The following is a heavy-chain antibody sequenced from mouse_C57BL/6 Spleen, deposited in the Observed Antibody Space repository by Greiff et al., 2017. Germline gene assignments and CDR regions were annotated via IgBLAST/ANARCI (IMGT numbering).Heavy chain of an antibody. J-gene: IGHJ3*01. CDR3: TSDGLVGFGY. D-gene: IGHD2-3*01. CDR2: IDPENGDT. V-gene: IGHV14-4*01. Sequence: VQLQQSGAELVRPGASVKLSCTASGFNINNYSMHWVKQRPEQGLEWIGGIDPENGDTEYASKFQGKATITADTSSNTAYLQLSSLTSEDTAVYYCTSDGLVGFGYWGHATLVTVSA. CDR1: GFNINNYS.